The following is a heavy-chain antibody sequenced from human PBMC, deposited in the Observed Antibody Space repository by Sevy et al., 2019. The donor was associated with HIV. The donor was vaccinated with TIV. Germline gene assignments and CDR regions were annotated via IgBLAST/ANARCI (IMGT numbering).Heavy chain of an antibody. Sequence: GGSLRLSCAASGFTFSSYAMSWVRQAPGKGLEWVSVISASGGSTYYADSVKGRFTISRDNSKNTLYLQMNSLRAEDTAVYYCAKASGDYLPYYFDYWGQGTLVTVSS. D-gene: IGHD4-17*01. V-gene: IGHV3-23*01. CDR1: GFTFSSYA. CDR3: AKASGDYLPYYFDY. J-gene: IGHJ4*02. CDR2: ISASGGST.